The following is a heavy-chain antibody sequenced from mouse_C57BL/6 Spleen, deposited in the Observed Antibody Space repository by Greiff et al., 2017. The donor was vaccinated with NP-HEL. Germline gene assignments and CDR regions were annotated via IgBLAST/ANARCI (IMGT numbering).Heavy chain of an antibody. CDR3: ARSKKIVPTYCDY. D-gene: IGHD5-1*01. CDR2: TNPTNGRT. J-gene: IGHJ2*01. V-gene: IGHV1S81*02. Sequence: VQLVESGAELVKAGASVKMSCKASGYTFTSYWMHWVKQRLGQGLEWFAETNPTNGRTHYNEKFKSKATLTVDKSSSTAYMLLSGPTFEDSAVYYGARSKKIVPTYCDYWGQGTTLTVSS. CDR1: GYTFTSYW.